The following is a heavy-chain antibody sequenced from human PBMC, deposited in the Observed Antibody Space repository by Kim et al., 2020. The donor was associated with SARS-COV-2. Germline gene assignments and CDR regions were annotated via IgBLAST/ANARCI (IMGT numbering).Heavy chain of an antibody. CDR1: GFIFSSYS. CDR2: ISSISNTI. J-gene: IGHJ6*02. Sequence: GGSLRLSCAGSGFIFSSYSMHWVRQAPGKGLEWISYISSISNTIYYADSVKGRFTISRDNAKSSLYLQMNSLRDEDTAVYYCARDILTAYDYGMDVWGQGTTVTVSS. V-gene: IGHV3-48*02. D-gene: IGHD3-9*01. CDR3: ARDILTAYDYGMDV.